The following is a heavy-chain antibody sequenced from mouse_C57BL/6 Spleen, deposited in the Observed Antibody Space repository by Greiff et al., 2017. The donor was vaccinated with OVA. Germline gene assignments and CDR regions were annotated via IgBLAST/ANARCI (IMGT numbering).Heavy chain of an antibody. CDR3: ARGEGFYYYGSSPAWFAY. Sequence: VQLQQPGAELVKPGASVKLSCKASGYTFTSYWMQWVKQRPGQGLEWIGEIDPSDSYTNYNQKFKGKASLTVDTSSSTAYMQLSSLTSEDSAVYYCARGEGFYYYGSSPAWFAYWGQGTLVTVSA. J-gene: IGHJ3*01. CDR1: GYTFTSYW. V-gene: IGHV1-50*01. CDR2: IDPSDSYT. D-gene: IGHD1-1*01.